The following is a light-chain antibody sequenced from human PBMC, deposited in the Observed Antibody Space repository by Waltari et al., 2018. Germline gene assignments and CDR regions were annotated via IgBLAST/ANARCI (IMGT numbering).Light chain of an antibody. V-gene: IGLV4-69*01. CDR1: SGHSSYP. J-gene: IGLJ3*02. CDR3: QTWGTGIWV. Sequence: QLVLTHSPSASASLGASVKLTCPLRSGHSSYPIAWQHQQPEKGPRYLMKLNSDGSHSKGDGIPDRFSGSSSGAERYLTISSLQSEDEADYYCQTWGTGIWVFGGGTKLTVL. CDR2: LNSDGSH.